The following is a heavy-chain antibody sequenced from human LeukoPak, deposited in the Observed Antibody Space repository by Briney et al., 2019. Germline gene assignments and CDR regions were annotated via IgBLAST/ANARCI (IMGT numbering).Heavy chain of an antibody. Sequence: TPSETLSLTCTVSGDSIGGSVDYWVGIRQPPGKGLEWIGSIFYSGRTYYNPSLKSRVTISVDTSKNQFSLKLTSVTAADTALYYCARQAGSGGCLDYWGQGTLVTVSS. V-gene: IGHV4-39*01. CDR2: IFYSGRT. CDR3: ARQAGSGGCLDY. CDR1: GDSIGGSVDY. J-gene: IGHJ4*02. D-gene: IGHD3-10*01.